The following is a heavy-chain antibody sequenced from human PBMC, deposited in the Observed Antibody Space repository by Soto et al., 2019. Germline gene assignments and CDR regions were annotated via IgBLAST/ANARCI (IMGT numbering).Heavy chain of an antibody. CDR2: VSNEGSE. Sequence: EVQLVESGGGLVQPGGSLRLACAGSGFRVSDYWMHWVRQAPGKGLVWVSRVSNEGSEEYADFVKGRFTLSKDNAKNTLYLEMDSLSVEDTALYYCTATPRNGMGVWGQGTKVTVAS. CDR1: GFRVSDYW. CDR3: TATPRNGMGV. J-gene: IGHJ6*02. V-gene: IGHV3-74*03.